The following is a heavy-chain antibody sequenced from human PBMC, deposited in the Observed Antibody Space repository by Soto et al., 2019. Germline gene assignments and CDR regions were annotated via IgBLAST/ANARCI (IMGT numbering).Heavy chain of an antibody. CDR3: ARSPPLLKGEVDI. J-gene: IGHJ3*02. V-gene: IGHV3-66*01. CDR1: GFTVSSNY. D-gene: IGHD3-16*01. CDR2: IYSGGST. Sequence: EVQLVESGGGLVQPGGSLRLSCAASGFTVSSNYMSWVRQAPGKGLEWVSVIYSGGSTYYADSVKGRFTISRDNSKNTLYLQMTSLRAEDTAVYYCARSPPLLKGEVDIWGQGTMVTVSS.